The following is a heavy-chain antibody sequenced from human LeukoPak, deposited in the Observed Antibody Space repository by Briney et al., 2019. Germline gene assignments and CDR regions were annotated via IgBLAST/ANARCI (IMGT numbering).Heavy chain of an antibody. CDR2: IKQDGSEK. J-gene: IGHJ4*02. Sequence: PGGSLRLSCAASGFTLSSYWMSWVRQAPGKGLEWVANIKQDGSEKYYVDSVKGRFTISRDNAKNSLYLQINSLRAEDTAVYYCARIRTAFDCWGQGTLVTVSS. D-gene: IGHD2-21*02. CDR1: GFTLSSYW. CDR3: ARIRTAFDC. V-gene: IGHV3-7*03.